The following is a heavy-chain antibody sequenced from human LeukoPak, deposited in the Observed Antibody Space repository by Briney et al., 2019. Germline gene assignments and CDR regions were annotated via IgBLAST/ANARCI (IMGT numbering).Heavy chain of an antibody. CDR2: ISYDGSNK. CDR1: GFTFSSYG. D-gene: IGHD3-9*01. J-gene: IGHJ4*02. V-gene: IGHV3-30*18. Sequence: GRSLRLSCAASGFTFSSYGMHWVRQAPGKGLEWVAVISYDGSNKYYADSVKGRFTISRDNSKNTLYLQMNSLRAEDTAVYYCAKGGYFDWLSPFDYWGQGTLVTVSS. CDR3: AKGGYFDWLSPFDY.